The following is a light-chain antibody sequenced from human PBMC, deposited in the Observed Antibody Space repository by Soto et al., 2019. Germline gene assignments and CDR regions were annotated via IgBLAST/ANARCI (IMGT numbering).Light chain of an antibody. CDR3: QQYNKWAPT. CDR2: GAS. V-gene: IGKV3-15*01. Sequence: EIVMTQSPATLSVSPGERATLSCRASQSVRSNLAWYQQKPGQAPRLLIYGASTRATGIAARFSGSDSGTEFTLTISSLQSEDLAVYFCQQYNKWAPTFGQGTKVDIK. CDR1: QSVRSN. J-gene: IGKJ1*01.